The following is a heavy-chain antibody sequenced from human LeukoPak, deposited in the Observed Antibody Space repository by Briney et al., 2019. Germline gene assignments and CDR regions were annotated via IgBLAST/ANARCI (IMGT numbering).Heavy chain of an antibody. Sequence: PSETLSLTCTVSGAAINNDTHYWGWIRQPPGKGLEWIGNVYFTGTTYSPPSLKSRVSMSVDTSKSQFSLKLSSVTAADTAVYYCARLGSTSSPPWGAFDLWGQGTMVTVSS. CDR1: GAAINNDTHY. D-gene: IGHD6-6*01. CDR3: ARLGSTSSPPWGAFDL. V-gene: IGHV4-39*07. CDR2: VYFTGTT. J-gene: IGHJ3*01.